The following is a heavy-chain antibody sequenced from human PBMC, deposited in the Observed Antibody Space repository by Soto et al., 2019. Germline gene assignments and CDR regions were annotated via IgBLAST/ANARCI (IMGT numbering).Heavy chain of an antibody. CDR1: GFTFSNAW. V-gene: IGHV3-15*07. J-gene: IGHJ4*02. CDR2: IKSKTDGGTT. CDR3: TIDSGQWLVLWVSDY. Sequence: PGGSLRLSCAASGFTFSNAWMNWVRQAPGKGLEWVGRIKSKTDGGTTDYAAPVKGRFTISRDDSKNTLYLQMNSLKTEDTAVYYCTIDSGQWLVLWVSDYWGQGTLVTVSS. D-gene: IGHD6-19*01.